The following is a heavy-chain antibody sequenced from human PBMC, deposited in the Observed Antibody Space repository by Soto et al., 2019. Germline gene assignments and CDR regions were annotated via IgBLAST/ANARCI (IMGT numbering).Heavy chain of an antibody. J-gene: IGHJ2*01. Sequence: PSETLSLTCSVSGDAITRHYWSWIRQSPGKGLEWLGYFFHTGTALYNPSLRSRVTMSVDTSKNQFSLKLTSVIPADTAVYFCARNYGGNSQLFALWGRGTLVPVSS. CDR3: ARNYGGNSQLFAL. CDR1: GDAITRHY. D-gene: IGHD4-17*01. V-gene: IGHV4-59*11. CDR2: FFHTGTA.